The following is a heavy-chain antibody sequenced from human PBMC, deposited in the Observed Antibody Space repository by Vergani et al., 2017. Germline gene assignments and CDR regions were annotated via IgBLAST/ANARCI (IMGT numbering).Heavy chain of an antibody. J-gene: IGHJ4*02. CDR3: AKEGRSGITPFVAD. V-gene: IGHV3-21*04. D-gene: IGHD1-14*01. CDR2: ISGRSNYI. Sequence: EVQLLESGGGSAQPGESLRLSCVASGFTFTAHGLNWVRQAPGKGLEWVSSISGRSNYIYYADSLKGRFTISRDNSKNSVYLQMNSLRAEDTAVYYCAKEGRSGITPFVADWGQGTLVTVSS. CDR1: GFTFTAHG.